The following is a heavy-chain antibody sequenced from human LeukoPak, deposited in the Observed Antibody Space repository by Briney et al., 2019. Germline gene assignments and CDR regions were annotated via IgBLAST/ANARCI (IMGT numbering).Heavy chain of an antibody. Sequence: PGGSLRLSCAVSGFKFSSYWMNWVRQVPGKGLMWVAHINTNGDCANYADSVKGRFTISRDNAKSTLSLQMNSLRAEDTAIYYCVRDNAYTFDYWGQGTLVTVSS. D-gene: IGHD5-24*01. CDR2: INTNGDCA. CDR3: VRDNAYTFDY. CDR1: GFKFSSYW. V-gene: IGHV3-74*01. J-gene: IGHJ4*01.